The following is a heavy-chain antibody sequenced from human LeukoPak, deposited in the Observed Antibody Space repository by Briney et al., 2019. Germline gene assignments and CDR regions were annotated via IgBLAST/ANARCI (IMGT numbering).Heavy chain of an antibody. CDR2: ISSSGSTI. CDR1: GFAFSDYY. D-gene: IGHD3-9*01. Sequence: RGSLRLSCAASGFAFSDYYMSWIRQAPGKGLEWVSYISSSGSTIYYADSVKGRFTISRDNAKNSLYLQMNSLRAEDTAVYYCARGTLDYDILTNAFDIWGQGTMVTVSS. J-gene: IGHJ3*02. V-gene: IGHV3-11*01. CDR3: ARGTLDYDILTNAFDI.